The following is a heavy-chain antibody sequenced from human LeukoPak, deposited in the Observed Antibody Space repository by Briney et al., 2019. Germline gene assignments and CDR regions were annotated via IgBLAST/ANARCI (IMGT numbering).Heavy chain of an antibody. V-gene: IGHV1-2*06. CDR2: INPNSGGT. J-gene: IGHJ4*02. CDR1: GYTFTGYY. CDR3: TRVGDSSGWFDY. Sequence: ASVKVSCKASGYTFTGYYMHWVRQAPGQGLEWMGRINPNSGGTNYAQKFQGRVTMTRDTSISTAYMELSRLRSDDTAVYYCTRVGDSSGWFDYWGQGTLVTVSS. D-gene: IGHD6-19*01.